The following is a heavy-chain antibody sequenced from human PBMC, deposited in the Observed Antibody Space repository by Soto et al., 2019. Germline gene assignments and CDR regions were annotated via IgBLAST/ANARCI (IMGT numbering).Heavy chain of an antibody. J-gene: IGHJ4*02. D-gene: IGHD3-10*01. CDR3: TAVIDYYGSGSPGY. CDR1: GFTFSNAW. CDR2: SKSKTAGGTT. V-gene: IGHV3-15*01. Sequence: PGGSLRLSWAAAGFTFSNAWMSWVRQAPGKGLEWVGRSKSKTAGGTTDYAAPVKGRFTISRDDSKSTLYLQMNSLKTDEAAVYYCTAVIDYYGSGSPGYWGQGTLVTVSS.